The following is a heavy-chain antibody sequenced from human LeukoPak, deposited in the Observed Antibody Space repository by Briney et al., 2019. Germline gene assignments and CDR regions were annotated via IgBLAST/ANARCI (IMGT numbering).Heavy chain of an antibody. CDR1: GFTFSDYY. Sequence: GGSLTLSCAASGFTFSDYYMSWIRQAPGKGLEWVSYISSSGSTIYYADSVKGRFTISRDNAKNSLYLQMNSLGAGDTAVYYCAVSVGATSEWFDPWGQGTLVTVSS. CDR3: AVSVGATSEWFDP. CDR2: ISSSGSTI. J-gene: IGHJ5*02. V-gene: IGHV3-11*04. D-gene: IGHD1-26*01.